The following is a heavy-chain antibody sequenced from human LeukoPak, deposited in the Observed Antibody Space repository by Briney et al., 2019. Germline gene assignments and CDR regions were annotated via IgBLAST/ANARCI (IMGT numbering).Heavy chain of an antibody. J-gene: IGHJ6*02. D-gene: IGHD6-6*01. Sequence: SQTLSLTCTVSGGSISSGGYYWSWIRQHPGKGLEWIGYIYYSGSTYYNPSLKSRVTISVDTSKNQFSLKLSSVTAADTAVYYCARATGRMTARLNFYYYAMDVWGQGTTVPVSS. CDR2: IYYSGST. V-gene: IGHV4-31*03. CDR3: ARATGRMTARLNFYYYAMDV. CDR1: GGSISSGGYY.